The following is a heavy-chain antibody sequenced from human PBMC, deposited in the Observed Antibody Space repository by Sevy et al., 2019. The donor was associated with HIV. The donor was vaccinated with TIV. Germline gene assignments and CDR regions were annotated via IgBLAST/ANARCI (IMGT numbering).Heavy chain of an antibody. CDR1: GFILSTYG. CDR2: MWFDGSNT. V-gene: IGHV3-33*01. CDR3: ARDLEFYDYGDYGPAFMPDY. D-gene: IGHD4-17*01. Sequence: GGSLRLSCAASGFILSTYGMHWVRQAPGKGLEWVAVMWFDGSNTYYAYSVKGRFTISRDIAKNTLHLQMNSLRAEDTAVYYCARDLEFYDYGDYGPAFMPDYWGQGSLVTVSS. J-gene: IGHJ4*02.